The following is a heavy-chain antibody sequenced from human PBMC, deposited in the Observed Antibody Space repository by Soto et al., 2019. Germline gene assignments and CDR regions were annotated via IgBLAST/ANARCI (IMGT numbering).Heavy chain of an antibody. Sequence: EVQLVESGGGLVQPGGSLRLSCTASGFTFSSYSVNWVRQAPGEGLEGVSYFSSSSSTIYYADSVKGRFTISRDNAKNSLYLQMNRLRDEDTAVYYCARNGAVAGTGYWGQGTLVTVSS. CDR1: GFTFSSYS. CDR2: FSSSSSTI. J-gene: IGHJ4*02. V-gene: IGHV3-48*02. D-gene: IGHD6-19*01. CDR3: ARNGAVAGTGY.